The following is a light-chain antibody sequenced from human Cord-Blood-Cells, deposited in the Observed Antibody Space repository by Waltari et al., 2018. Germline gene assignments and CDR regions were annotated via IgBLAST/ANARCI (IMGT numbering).Light chain of an antibody. CDR2: EVI. CDR1: SSDVGGYNY. J-gene: IGLJ1*01. V-gene: IGLV2-14*01. Sequence: QSALTQPASVFGSPGQSITISCTGTSSDVGGYNYASWYQQHPGKAPKLMIYEVINRPSGVSNRFSGSKSGNTASLTISGLQAEDEADYYCSSYTSSSTLVFGTGTKVTVL. CDR3: SSYTSSSTLV.